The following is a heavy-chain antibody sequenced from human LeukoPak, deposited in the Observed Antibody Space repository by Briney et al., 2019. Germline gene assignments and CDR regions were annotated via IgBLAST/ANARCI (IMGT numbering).Heavy chain of an antibody. D-gene: IGHD5-24*01. CDR1: GGSFSGYY. CDR3: ARVRVEDY. Sequence: SETLSLTCAVYGGSFSGYYWSWIRQPPGKGREWIGEIKQSGNTNCNRSLKKRVPISVDTPKTQFSLNLSSVTAADTAVYYCARVRVEDYWGQGTLVTVSS. V-gene: IGHV4-34*01. J-gene: IGHJ4*02. CDR2: IKQSGNT.